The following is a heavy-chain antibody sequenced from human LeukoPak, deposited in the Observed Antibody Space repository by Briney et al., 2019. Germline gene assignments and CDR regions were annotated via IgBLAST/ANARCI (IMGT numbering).Heavy chain of an antibody. Sequence: ASVTVSFTAAGSTFTGYYMHWVRQAPGPGLEWMGWINPNSGGTNYAQKFQGRVTMTRDTSISTAYMELSRLRSEDTAVYYCAIAAAGTGFDYWGQGTLVTVSS. CDR2: INPNSGGT. CDR3: AIAAAGTGFDY. J-gene: IGHJ4*02. V-gene: IGHV1-2*02. D-gene: IGHD6-13*01. CDR1: GSTFTGYY.